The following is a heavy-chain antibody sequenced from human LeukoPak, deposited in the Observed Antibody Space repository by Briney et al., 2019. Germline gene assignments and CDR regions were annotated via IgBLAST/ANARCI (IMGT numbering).Heavy chain of an antibody. Sequence: PGGSLRLSCAASGFTVSSNYMSWVRQAPGKGLEWVSVIYSGGSTYYADSVKGRLTISRDNSKNTLYLQMNSLRAEDTAVYYCAREVGPYDSSGSFDYWGQGTRVTVSS. J-gene: IGHJ4*02. CDR2: IYSGGST. CDR3: AREVGPYDSSGSFDY. V-gene: IGHV3-66*02. D-gene: IGHD3-22*01. CDR1: GFTVSSNY.